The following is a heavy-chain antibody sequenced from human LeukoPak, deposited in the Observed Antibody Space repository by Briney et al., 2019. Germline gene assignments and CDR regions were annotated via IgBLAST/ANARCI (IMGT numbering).Heavy chain of an antibody. CDR1: GYTFTDYF. CDR2: INPNIGDA. J-gene: IGHJ5*01. Sequence: ASVKVSCKASGYTFTDYFIHWVRQAPGQGLEWIGWINPNIGDASYAQKFQDRVTMTQDRSINTAYMELSRLTSDDTAVYYCARMALDGGDSIGFDSWGQGTLVTVSS. D-gene: IGHD2-21*02. CDR3: ARMALDGGDSIGFDS. V-gene: IGHV1-2*02.